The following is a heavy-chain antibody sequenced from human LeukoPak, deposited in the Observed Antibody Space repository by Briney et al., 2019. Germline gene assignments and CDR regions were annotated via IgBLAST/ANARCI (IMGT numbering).Heavy chain of an antibody. CDR1: GFTFTSYS. CDR3: AKGGKWDVTPFDY. CDR2: ISGGGGST. D-gene: IGHD1-26*01. V-gene: IGHV3-23*01. Sequence: GGSLRLSCAASGFTFTSYSMNWVRQAPGKGLEWVSTISGGGGSTYYADYVKGRFTISRDNSKNTLYLQVNSLRAEDTAVYYCAKGGKWDVTPFDYWGQGTLVTVSS. J-gene: IGHJ4*02.